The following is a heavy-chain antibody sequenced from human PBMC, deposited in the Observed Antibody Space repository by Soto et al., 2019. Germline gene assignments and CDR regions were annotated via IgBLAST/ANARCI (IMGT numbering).Heavy chain of an antibody. D-gene: IGHD6-19*01. CDR3: ARDSHGCDY. Sequence: QVQLVQSGAEVKKPGASVKVSCKASGYTFTNYAMHWVRQAPGQRLEWMGWINAGNSNTKYSQKFQDRVTITRDTSASTAYMELSSLTSEDTAVYYCARDSHGCDYWGQGTLVTVSS. CDR1: GYTFTNYA. CDR2: INAGNSNT. J-gene: IGHJ4*02. V-gene: IGHV1-3*01.